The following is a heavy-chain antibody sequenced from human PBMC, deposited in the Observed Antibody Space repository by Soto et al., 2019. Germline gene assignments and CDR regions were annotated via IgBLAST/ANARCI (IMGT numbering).Heavy chain of an antibody. V-gene: IGHV3-48*02. CDR1: GFSFSSST. D-gene: IGHD1-1*01. J-gene: IGHJ6*02. Sequence: GGSLRLSCAAPGFSFSSSTMNWVRQAPGKGLEWVSYISSGSTTIYYAESVKGRFTISRDNGKNSLYLQMNSLRDEDTAVYYCARVRRNDASDYYGMDVWGQVTTFTVSS. CDR3: ARVRRNDASDYYGMDV. CDR2: ISSGSTTI.